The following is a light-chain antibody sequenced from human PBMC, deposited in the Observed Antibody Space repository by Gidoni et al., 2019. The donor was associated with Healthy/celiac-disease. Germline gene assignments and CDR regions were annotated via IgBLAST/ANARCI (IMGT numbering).Light chain of an antibody. CDR3: QQRSNWPAFT. J-gene: IGKJ3*01. Sequence: EIVLTQSPATLSLSPGERATLSSRASQSVSSYLAWYQQKPGQAPRLLIYDASNRATGIPARFSGSGSGTDFTLTISSLEPEDFAVYYCQQRSNWPAFTFXPXTKVDIK. CDR1: QSVSSY. CDR2: DAS. V-gene: IGKV3-11*01.